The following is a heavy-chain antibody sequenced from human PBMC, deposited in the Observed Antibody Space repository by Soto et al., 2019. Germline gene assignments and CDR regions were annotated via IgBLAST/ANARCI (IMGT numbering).Heavy chain of an antibody. CDR1: GGSISSGDYS. J-gene: IGHJ4*02. Sequence: SETLSLTCTVSGGSISSGDYSWSWIRQPPGKGLEYIGYIHYSGTTYYDPSLKSRINISVDTSKNQFSLRLTSVTAADTAVYYCARDASGDDIGGYYRNYFDYWGQGALVTVS. D-gene: IGHD3-22*01. CDR2: IHYSGTT. V-gene: IGHV4-30-4*01. CDR3: ARDASGDDIGGYYRNYFDY.